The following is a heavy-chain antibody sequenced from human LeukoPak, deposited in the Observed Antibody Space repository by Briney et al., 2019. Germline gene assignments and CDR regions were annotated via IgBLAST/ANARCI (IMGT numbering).Heavy chain of an antibody. J-gene: IGHJ4*02. D-gene: IGHD3-22*01. Sequence: KPSETLSLTCTVSGGSISSSSYYWGWIRQPPGKGLEWIGSIYYSGSTYYNPSLKSRVTISVDTSKNQFSLKLSSVTAADTAVYYCASDSSGYYEKWGQGTLVTVSS. CDR2: IYYSGST. CDR3: ASDSSGYYEK. V-gene: IGHV4-39*01. CDR1: GGSISSSSYY.